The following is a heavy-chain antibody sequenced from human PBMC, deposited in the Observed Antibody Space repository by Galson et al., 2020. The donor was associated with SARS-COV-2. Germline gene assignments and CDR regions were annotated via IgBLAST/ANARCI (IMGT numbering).Heavy chain of an antibody. J-gene: IGHJ3*01. CDR2: IYPGDSDT. V-gene: IGHV5-51*01. CDR3: ARQSTGYSSGWYLPNAFDV. D-gene: IGHD6-19*01. CDR1: GYSFTSYW. Sequence: GESLKISCKGSGYSFTSYWIGWVRQMPGKGLEWMGIIYPGDSDTRYSPSFQGQVTISADKSISTAYLQWSSLKASDTAMYYCARQSTGYSSGWYLPNAFDVWGQWTMVAVSS.